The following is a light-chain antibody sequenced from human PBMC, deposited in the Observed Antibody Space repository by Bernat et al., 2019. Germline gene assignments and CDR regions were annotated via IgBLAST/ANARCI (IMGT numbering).Light chain of an antibody. Sequence: DIQLTQSPPFLSASVGDRVTITCRASQVIGIYLAWSQQKPGTAPNLLIYGASTLESGVPPRFSGTGSGTEFTSTISSLQREDVATYYCQHLDNYPFTFVQGRRQEI. CDR3: QHLDNYPFT. CDR2: GAS. V-gene: IGKV1-9*01. J-gene: IGKJ5*01. CDR1: QVIGIY.